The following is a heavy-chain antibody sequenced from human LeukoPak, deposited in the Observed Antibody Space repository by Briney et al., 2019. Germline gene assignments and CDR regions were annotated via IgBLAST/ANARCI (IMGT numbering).Heavy chain of an antibody. V-gene: IGHV3-15*01. CDR2: IFRNIDTVET. CDR1: GLTFSNTW. D-gene: IGHD1-1*01. J-gene: IGHJ4*02. CDR3: GAYMIGLAGDF. Sequence: PGGSLRLSCEASGLTFSNTWMTWVRRAPGKGLEWVGRIFRNIDTVETEYAISVRGRFSISRDDPKNTLYLQMNSLTGEDTAVYYCGAYMIGLAGDFWGQGTPVTVSS.